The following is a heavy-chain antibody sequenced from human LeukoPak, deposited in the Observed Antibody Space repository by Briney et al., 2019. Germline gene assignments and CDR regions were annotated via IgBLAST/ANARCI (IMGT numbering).Heavy chain of an antibody. CDR1: GYTFTGYY. Sequence: GASVKVSCKASGYTFTGYYMHWVRQAPGQGLEWMGWISAYNGNTNYAQKLQGRVTMTTDTSTSTAYMELRSLRSDDTAVYYCARFAQQQLRKSWFDPWGQGTLVTVSS. D-gene: IGHD6-13*01. J-gene: IGHJ5*02. V-gene: IGHV1-18*04. CDR3: ARFAQQQLRKSWFDP. CDR2: ISAYNGNT.